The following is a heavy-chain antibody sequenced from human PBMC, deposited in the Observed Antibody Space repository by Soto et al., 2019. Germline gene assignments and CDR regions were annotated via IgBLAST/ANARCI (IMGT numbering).Heavy chain of an antibody. V-gene: IGHV3-33*01. CDR1: GFTFSSYG. Sequence: QVQLVESGGGVVQPGRSLRLSCAASGFTFSSYGMHWVRQAPGKGLEWVAVIWYDGSNKYYADSVKGRFTISRDNSKNTLYLQMNSLRAEDTAVYYCARYFWEGYYGSGSQNPHYWGQGTLVTVSS. CDR2: IWYDGSNK. J-gene: IGHJ4*02. CDR3: ARYFWEGYYGSGSQNPHY. D-gene: IGHD3-10*01.